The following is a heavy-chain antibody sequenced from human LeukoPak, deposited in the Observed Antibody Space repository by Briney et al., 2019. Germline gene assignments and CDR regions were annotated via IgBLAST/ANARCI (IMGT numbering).Heavy chain of an antibody. CDR2: INPNSGGT. CDR3: ARDVGEYCSSTNCYASHY. Sequence: ASVKVSCKASGYTFTGYYMHWVRQAPGQGLEWMGWINPNSGGTNYAQNFQGRVTMTRDTPISTAHMELSRLRSDDTAVYYCARDVGEYCSSTNCYASHYWGQGTLVTVSS. V-gene: IGHV1-2*02. D-gene: IGHD2-2*01. J-gene: IGHJ4*02. CDR1: GYTFTGYY.